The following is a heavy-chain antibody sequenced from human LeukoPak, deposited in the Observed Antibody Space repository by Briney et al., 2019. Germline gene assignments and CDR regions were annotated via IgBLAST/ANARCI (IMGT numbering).Heavy chain of an antibody. J-gene: IGHJ4*02. V-gene: IGHV3-30-3*01. CDR3: ARRHCSSTSCYIDY. CDR2: ISYDGSNK. D-gene: IGHD2-2*02. Sequence: PGRSLRLSCAASGFTFSSYAMHWVRQAPGKGLEWVAVISYDGSNKYYADSVKGRFTISRDNSKNTLYLQMNSLRAEDTAVYYCARRHCSSTSCYIDYWGQGTLVTVSS. CDR1: GFTFSSYA.